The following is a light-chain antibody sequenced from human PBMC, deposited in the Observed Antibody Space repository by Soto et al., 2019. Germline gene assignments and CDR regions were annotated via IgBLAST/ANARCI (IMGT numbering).Light chain of an antibody. V-gene: IGLV2-14*03. CDR2: DVS. CDR1: SSDVGGYNY. J-gene: IGLJ2*01. Sequence: QSALTQPASVSGSPGQSITISCTGTSSDVGGYNYVSWYQQHPGKAPKVMIYDVSNRPSGVSDRFSGSKSGNTASLTISGLQGEDEADYYCSSYTSSSPVVFGGGTKLTVL. CDR3: SSYTSSSPVV.